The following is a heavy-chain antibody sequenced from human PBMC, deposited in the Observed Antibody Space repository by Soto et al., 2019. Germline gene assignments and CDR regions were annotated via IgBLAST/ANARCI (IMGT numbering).Heavy chain of an antibody. J-gene: IGHJ4*02. Sequence: SETLSLTCAVYGGSFSGYYWSWIRQPPGKGLEWIGEINQSGGTHYNPSLKSRVTISVDTSKNQFSLKLSSVTATDTAVYYCARGRSITMLRGTPPDYWGQGTLVTVSS. V-gene: IGHV4-34*01. CDR1: GGSFSGYY. D-gene: IGHD3-10*01. CDR3: ARGRSITMLRGTPPDY. CDR2: INQSGGT.